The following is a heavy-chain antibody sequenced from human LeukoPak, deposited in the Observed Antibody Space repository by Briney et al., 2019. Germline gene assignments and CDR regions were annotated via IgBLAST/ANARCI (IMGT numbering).Heavy chain of an antibody. D-gene: IGHD4-11*01. CDR2: ISYDGSNK. V-gene: IGHV3-30*18. Sequence: GGSLRLSCAASGFTFSSYGMHWVRQAPGKGLEWVAVISYDGSNKYYADSVKGRFTISRDNSKNTVYLRMNSLRAEDTAVYYCAKDELVTTGFYYYYYNGMDVWGQGTTVTVSS. CDR3: AKDELVTTGFYYYYYNGMDV. CDR1: GFTFSSYG. J-gene: IGHJ6*02.